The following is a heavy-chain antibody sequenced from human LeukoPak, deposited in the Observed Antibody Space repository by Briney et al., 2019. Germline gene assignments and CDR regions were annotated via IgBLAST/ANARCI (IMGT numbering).Heavy chain of an antibody. D-gene: IGHD1-20*01. CDR3: ARDTAITGTTSALRY. J-gene: IGHJ4*02. CDR1: GGTFSSYA. Sequence: GASVKVSCKASGGTFSSYAISWVRQAPGQGLEWMGRIIPILGIANYAQKFQGRVTITADKSTSTAYMELSSLRSEDTAVYYCARDTAITGTTSALRYWGQGTLVTVSS. CDR2: IIPILGIA. V-gene: IGHV1-69*04.